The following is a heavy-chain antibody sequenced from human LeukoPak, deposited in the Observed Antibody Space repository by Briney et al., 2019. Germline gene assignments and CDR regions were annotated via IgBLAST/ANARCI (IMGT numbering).Heavy chain of an antibody. Sequence: GGSLRLSCSASGFPFSSYAMHWVRQAPGKGLEYVSAISDSGGSTYSADSVKGRFTISRDNSKNTLYLQMRSLRAEDTAVYFCVRGYSFGPYGMDVWGQGTTVTVSS. CDR1: GFPFSSYA. J-gene: IGHJ6*02. CDR2: ISDSGGST. CDR3: VRGYSFGPYGMDV. D-gene: IGHD2-15*01. V-gene: IGHV3-64D*09.